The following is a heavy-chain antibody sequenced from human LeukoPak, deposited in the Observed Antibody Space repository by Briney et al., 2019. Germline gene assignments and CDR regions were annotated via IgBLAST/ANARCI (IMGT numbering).Heavy chain of an antibody. J-gene: IGHJ4*02. CDR3: AREEDLGERWLQLGGVFDY. V-gene: IGHV3-48*03. CDR1: GFTFSSYE. CDR2: ISTSGSTI. Sequence: PGGSLRLSCTASGFTFSSYEMNWVRQAPGKGLEWVSYISTSGSTIHYAESVKGRFTISRDNAKNSLYLQMNSLRAEDTALYYCAREEDLGERWLQLGGVFDYWGQGTLVTVSS. D-gene: IGHD5-24*01.